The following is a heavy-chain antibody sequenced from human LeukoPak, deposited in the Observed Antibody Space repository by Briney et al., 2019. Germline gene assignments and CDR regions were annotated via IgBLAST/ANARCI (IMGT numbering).Heavy chain of an antibody. J-gene: IGHJ4*02. CDR2: FHPEDDEI. CDR3: VTGDHSPYYFQY. V-gene: IGHV1-24*01. CDR1: GSSLSGLS. Sequence: GASVKVSCTVSGSSLSGLSMHWVRHSPPKGLEWLGGFHPEDDEIIYAQNFRGRVTMTEDTSTDTAYMEVRSLRSEDTAVYFCVTGDHSPYYFQYWGQGTLVTVSS. D-gene: IGHD1-26*01.